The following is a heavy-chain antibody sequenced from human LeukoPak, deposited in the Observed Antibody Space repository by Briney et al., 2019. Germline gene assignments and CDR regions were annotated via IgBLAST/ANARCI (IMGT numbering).Heavy chain of an antibody. Sequence: SVKVSCKASGGTFSSYAISWVRQAPGQGLEWMGGIIPIFGTANYAQKFQGRVTITTDESMSTAYMELSSLRSEDTAVYYCASDSCSSTRCYFYWGQGTLVTVSS. CDR2: IIPIFGTA. D-gene: IGHD2-2*01. V-gene: IGHV1-69*05. CDR3: ASDSCSSTRCYFY. J-gene: IGHJ4*02. CDR1: GGTFSSYA.